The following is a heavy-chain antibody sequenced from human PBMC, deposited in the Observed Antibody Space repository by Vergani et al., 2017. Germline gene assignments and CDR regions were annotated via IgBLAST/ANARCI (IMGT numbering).Heavy chain of an antibody. CDR3: ARASIAAAGGDFDY. CDR1: GGSINPSSSF. J-gene: IGHJ4*02. Sequence: QLQLQESGPGLVKPSETLSLICTVSGGSINPSSSFWGWIRQSPGKGLEWIGSINYVGSTYYNPSLKSRVTISVDTSKNQFSLKLSSVTAADTAVYYCARASIAAAGGDFDYWGQGTLVTVSS. CDR2: INYVGST. D-gene: IGHD6-13*01. V-gene: IGHV4-39*01.